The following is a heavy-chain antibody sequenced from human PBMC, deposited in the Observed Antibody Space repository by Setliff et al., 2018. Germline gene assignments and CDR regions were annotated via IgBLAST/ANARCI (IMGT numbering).Heavy chain of an antibody. CDR3: ARTGTYRYFDS. D-gene: IGHD1-1*01. CDR1: GGSISSYG. V-gene: IGHV4-59*08. CDR2: IHYSGST. Sequence: LSLTCTVSGGSISSYGWSWIRQPPGKGLEWIGYIHYSGSTSYSPSLKSRVTISVDTSKNQFSLKLRSVTAADTAVYYCARTGTYRYFDSWGQGTLVTVSS. J-gene: IGHJ4*02.